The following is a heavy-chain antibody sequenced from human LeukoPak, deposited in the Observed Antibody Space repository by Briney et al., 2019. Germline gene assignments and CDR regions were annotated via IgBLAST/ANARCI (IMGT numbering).Heavy chain of an antibody. CDR2: ISYDGSNK. V-gene: IGHV3-30-3*01. J-gene: IGHJ4*02. D-gene: IGHD3-3*01. CDR3: ARDYDFWSGYPYFDY. CDR1: GFTFSSYA. Sequence: GRSLRLSCAASGFTFSSYAMHWVRQAPGKGLEWVAVISYDGSNKYYADSVKGRFTMSRDNSKNTLYLQMNSLRAEDTAVYYCARDYDFWSGYPYFDYWGQGTLVTVSS.